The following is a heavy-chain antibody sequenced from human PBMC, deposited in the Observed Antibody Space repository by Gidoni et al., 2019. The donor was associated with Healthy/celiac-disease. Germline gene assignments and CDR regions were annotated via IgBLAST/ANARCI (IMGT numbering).Heavy chain of an antibody. Sequence: QVQLVQSGAEVKKPGASVKVSCKSSGYPFTSSAMHWVRQAPGQRLEWMGWINAGNGNTKYSQKFQGRVTITSDTSASTAYMELSSLRSEDTAVYYCARLDLDGSGSYYGYWGQGTLVTVSS. CDR1: GYPFTSSA. V-gene: IGHV1-3*01. CDR2: INAGNGNT. J-gene: IGHJ4*02. CDR3: ARLDLDGSGSYYGY. D-gene: IGHD3-10*01.